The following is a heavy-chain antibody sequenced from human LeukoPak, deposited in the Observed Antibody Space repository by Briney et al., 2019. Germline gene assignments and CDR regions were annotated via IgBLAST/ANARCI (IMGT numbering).Heavy chain of an antibody. CDR2: IYSSETT. V-gene: IGHV4-4*07. CDR1: GGSISIYY. CDR3: ASGSSGYDP. D-gene: IGHD5-12*01. J-gene: IGHJ5*02. Sequence: SETQSLTCTVSGGSISIYYWSWIRQPAGKGLEWIGRIYSSETTIYDPSLKSRVTMSVDTSKNQSALKLSSVTAADTAVYFCASGSSGYDPWGQGTLVTVSS.